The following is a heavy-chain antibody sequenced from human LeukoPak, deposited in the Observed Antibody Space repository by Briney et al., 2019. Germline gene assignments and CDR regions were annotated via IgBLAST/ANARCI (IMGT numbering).Heavy chain of an antibody. D-gene: IGHD4-17*01. CDR2: IKQDGSEK. CDR1: GFTFSSYW. Sequence: GGSLRLSRAASGFTFSSYWMSWVRQAPGKGLEWVANIKQDGSEKYYVDSVKGRFTISRDNAKNSLYLQMNSLRAEDTAVYYCARAGAYYGDYRTQDYWGQGTLVTVSS. V-gene: IGHV3-7*01. CDR3: ARAGAYYGDYRTQDY. J-gene: IGHJ4*02.